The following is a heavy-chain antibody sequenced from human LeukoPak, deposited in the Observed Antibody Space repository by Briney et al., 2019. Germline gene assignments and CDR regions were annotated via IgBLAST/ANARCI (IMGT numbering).Heavy chain of an antibody. J-gene: IGHJ6*03. D-gene: IGHD4-17*01. CDR2: ISWDGGST. CDR3: ARSEPYGRPPYYYYYYMDV. CDR1: GFTFSSYT. Sequence: PGGSLRLSCAASGFTFSSYTMHWVRQAPGKGLEWVSLISWDGGSTYYADSVKGRFTISRDNSKNSLYLQMNSLRTEDTALYYCARSEPYGRPPYYYYYYMDVWGKGTTVTVSS. V-gene: IGHV3-43*01.